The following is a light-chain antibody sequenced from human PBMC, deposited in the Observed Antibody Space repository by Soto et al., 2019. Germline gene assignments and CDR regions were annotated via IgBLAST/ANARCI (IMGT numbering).Light chain of an antibody. CDR1: SSDVGGYNY. Sequence: QSVLTQPPSASGSPGQSVTISCPGTSSDVGGYNYVSWYQQHPGKAPKLMIYEVSKRPSGVPDRFSGSKSGNTASLTVSGLQAEDEADYYCCSYAGSNNLGVFGTGTKVTVL. V-gene: IGLV2-8*01. CDR2: EVS. CDR3: CSYAGSNNLGV. J-gene: IGLJ1*01.